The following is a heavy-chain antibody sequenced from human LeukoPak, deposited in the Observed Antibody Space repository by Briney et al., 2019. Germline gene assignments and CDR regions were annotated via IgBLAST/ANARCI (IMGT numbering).Heavy chain of an antibody. V-gene: IGHV3-21*01. D-gene: IGHD2-15*01. CDR3: AAPYCSGGSCYIEYFQH. CDR1: GFTFSSYS. Sequence: GGSLRLSCAASGFTFSSYSMNWVRQAPGKGLEWVSSISSSSSYIYYADSVKGRFTISRDNAKNSLYLQMSSLRAEDTAVYYCAAPYCSGGSCYIEYFQHWGQGTLVTVSS. CDR2: ISSSSSYI. J-gene: IGHJ1*01.